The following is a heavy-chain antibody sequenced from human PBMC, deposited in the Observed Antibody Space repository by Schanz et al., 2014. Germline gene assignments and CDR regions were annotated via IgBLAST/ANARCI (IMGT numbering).Heavy chain of an antibody. Sequence: EVQLVESGGGLVQPGGSLRLSCAAPGFTFSNYAMHWVRQTPDKGLEWVSGLSANGDSTFYSSSVKGRFTISRDISKNTLYLQMDSLRAEDVAVYYCARKSVVSAHYDSWGQGTLVTVSS. CDR2: LSANGDST. CDR1: GFTFSNYA. V-gene: IGHV3-64*01. CDR3: ARKSVVSAHYDS. J-gene: IGHJ4*02. D-gene: IGHD2-21*01.